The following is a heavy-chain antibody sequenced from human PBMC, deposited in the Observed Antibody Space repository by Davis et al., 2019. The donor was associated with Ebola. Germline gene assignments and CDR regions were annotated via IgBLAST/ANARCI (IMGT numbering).Heavy chain of an antibody. CDR2: ISPDGSNR. Sequence: PGGSLRLSCAASGLTIPMYWMTWVRQAPGKGLQWVALISPDGSNRWYADPVRGRLTTSRDNSKNTLYLQVNSLRPDDTAVYYCAREWTGWYPGDYWGQGTLVTGSS. V-gene: IGHV3-30-3*01. CDR1: GLTIPMYW. D-gene: IGHD6-19*01. CDR3: AREWTGWYPGDY. J-gene: IGHJ4*02.